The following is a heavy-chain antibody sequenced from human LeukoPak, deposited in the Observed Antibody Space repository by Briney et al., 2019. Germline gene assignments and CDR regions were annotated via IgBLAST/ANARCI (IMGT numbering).Heavy chain of an antibody. CDR3: ARNGYSGYDFLDY. Sequence: GGSLRLSCAASGFTFISYEMNWVRQAPGKGLEWVSYISSSGSTIYYADSVKGRFTISRDNAKNSLYLQMNSLRAEDTAVYYCARNGYSGYDFLDYWGQGTLVTVSS. CDR2: ISSSGSTI. J-gene: IGHJ4*02. V-gene: IGHV3-48*03. CDR1: GFTFISYE. D-gene: IGHD5-12*01.